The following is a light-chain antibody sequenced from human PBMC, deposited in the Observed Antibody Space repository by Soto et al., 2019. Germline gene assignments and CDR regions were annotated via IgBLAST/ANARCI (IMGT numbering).Light chain of an antibody. J-gene: IGKJ5*01. CDR3: QQYDNWPLIT. CDR1: QSISSN. Sequence: EIVMTQSPATLSVSPGERATLSCRASQSISSNLVWYQQKPGQAPRLLIYGASTRATGIPDRFSGSRSGTEFTLTISSLQSEDVAVYYWQQYDNWPLITFGQGTRLEMK. CDR2: GAS. V-gene: IGKV3-15*01.